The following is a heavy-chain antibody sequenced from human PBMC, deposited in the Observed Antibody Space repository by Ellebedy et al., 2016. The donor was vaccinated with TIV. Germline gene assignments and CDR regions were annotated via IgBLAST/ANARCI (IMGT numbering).Heavy chain of an antibody. CDR2: INPNSGGT. D-gene: IGHD6-19*01. V-gene: IGHV1-2*02. Sequence: ASVKVSXXASGYTFTGYYMHWVRQAPGQGLEWMGWINPNSGGTNYAQKFQGRVTMTRDTSISTAYMELSRLRSDDTAVYYCARASTRIAVAGIVGYWGQGTLVTVSS. CDR3: ARASTRIAVAGIVGY. CDR1: GYTFTGYY. J-gene: IGHJ4*02.